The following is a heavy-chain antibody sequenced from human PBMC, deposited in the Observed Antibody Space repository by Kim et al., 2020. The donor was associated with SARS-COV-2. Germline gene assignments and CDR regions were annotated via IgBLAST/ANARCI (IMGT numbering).Heavy chain of an antibody. D-gene: IGHD3-9*01. CDR3: ARGSYYDILTGATYFDY. CDR2: ISYDGSNK. CDR1: GFTFSSYA. Sequence: GGSLRLPCAASGFTFSSYAMHWVRQAPGKGLEWVAVISYDGSNKYYADSVKGRFTISRDNSKNTLYLQMNSLRAEDTAVYYCARGSYYDILTGATYFDYWGQGTLVTVSS. J-gene: IGHJ4*02. V-gene: IGHV3-30-3*01.